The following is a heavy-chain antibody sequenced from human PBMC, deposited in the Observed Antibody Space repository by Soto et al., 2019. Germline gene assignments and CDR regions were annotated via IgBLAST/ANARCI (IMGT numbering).Heavy chain of an antibody. D-gene: IGHD3-3*01. CDR2: ISSSSSYI. V-gene: IGHV3-21*01. CDR3: ARDPSEYYDFWSGYLATENYYYYYYMDV. CDR1: GFTFSSYS. Sequence: PGGSLRLSCAASGFTFSSYSMNWVRQAPGKGLEWVSSISSSSSYIYYADSVKGRFTISRDNAKNSLYLQMNSLRAEDTAVYHCARDPSEYYDFWSGYLATENYYYYYYMDVWGKGTTVTVSS. J-gene: IGHJ6*03.